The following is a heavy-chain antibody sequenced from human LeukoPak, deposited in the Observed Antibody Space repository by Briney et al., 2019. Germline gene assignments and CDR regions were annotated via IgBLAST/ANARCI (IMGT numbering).Heavy chain of an antibody. J-gene: IGHJ3*02. Sequence: ASVKVSCKASGYTFTSYGISWVRQAPGQGLEWMGWISAYNGNTNYAQKLQGRVTMTTDASTSTAYMELRSLRSDDTAVYYCARGSGSYLKSVDAFDIWGQGTMVTVSS. CDR1: GYTFTSYG. D-gene: IGHD1-26*01. V-gene: IGHV1-18*01. CDR2: ISAYNGNT. CDR3: ARGSGSYLKSVDAFDI.